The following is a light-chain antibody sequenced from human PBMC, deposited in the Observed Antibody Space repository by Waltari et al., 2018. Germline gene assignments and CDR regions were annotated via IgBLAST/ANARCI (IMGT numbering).Light chain of an antibody. Sequence: ELVLTQSPATLSLSPGERGTLSCRASQGVSSNLAWYQQKPGKAPRLLSSDASNRATGVPARFSGSGSGTDFNFTISSLEPEDFAVYYCQQRGTWPLTFGGGTKVEIK. J-gene: IGKJ4*01. V-gene: IGKV3-11*01. CDR1: QGVSSN. CDR2: DAS. CDR3: QQRGTWPLT.